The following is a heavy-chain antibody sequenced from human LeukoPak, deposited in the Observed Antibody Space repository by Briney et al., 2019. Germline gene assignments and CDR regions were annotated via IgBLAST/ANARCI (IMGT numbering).Heavy chain of an antibody. CDR1: GFTFSNYC. J-gene: IGHJ4*02. V-gene: IGHV3-7*01. CDR2: IRQDGNEK. Sequence: PGGSLRLSCAPSGFTFSNYCMSWVRQAPGKGLEWVANIRQDGNEKYYVDSVKGRFTISRDNTKNSLYLQMNSLRAEDTAVYYCAGAVAAPDYYFDYWGQGTLVTVSS. CDR3: AGAVAAPDYYFDY. D-gene: IGHD6-19*01.